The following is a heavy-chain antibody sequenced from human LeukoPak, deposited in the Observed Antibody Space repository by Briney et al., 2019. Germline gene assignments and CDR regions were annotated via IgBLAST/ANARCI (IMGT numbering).Heavy chain of an antibody. Sequence: GGSLRLSCAASGFTFSSYEMNWVRQAPGKGLKWVSYISSSGSTIYYADSVKGRFTISRDNAKNPLYLQMNSLRAEDTAVYYCARDLGYYYESSGYLDYWGQGTLVTVSP. CDR1: GFTFSSYE. V-gene: IGHV3-48*03. CDR3: ARDLGYYYESSGYLDY. J-gene: IGHJ4*02. CDR2: ISSSGSTI. D-gene: IGHD3-22*01.